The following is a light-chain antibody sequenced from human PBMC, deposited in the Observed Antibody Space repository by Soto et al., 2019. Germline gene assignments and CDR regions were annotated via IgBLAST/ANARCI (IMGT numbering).Light chain of an antibody. CDR2: DAS. V-gene: IGKV1-33*01. CDR1: QGIGTY. CDR3: QQYDNLPLT. Sequence: IQWTPSPSSLSAWVGNCGTITLRAGQGIGTYLAWYQQKPGKAPKLLIYDASNLETGVPSRFSGSGSGTDFTFTISSLQPEDIATYYCQQYDNLPLTFGGGTKVDIK. J-gene: IGKJ4*01.